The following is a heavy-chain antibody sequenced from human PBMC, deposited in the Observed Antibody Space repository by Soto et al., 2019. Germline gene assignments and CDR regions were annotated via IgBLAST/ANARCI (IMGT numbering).Heavy chain of an antibody. V-gene: IGHV1-46*01. CDR2: INPSGGST. CDR3: ARDEGDYDSSGYYVSCGY. Sequence: GASVKVSCKASGYTFTSYYMHWVRQAPGQGLEWMGIINPSGGSTSYAQKFQGRVTMTRDTSTSTVYMELSSLRSEDTAVYYCARDEGDYDSSGYYVSCGYWGQGTLVTAPQ. CDR1: GYTFTSYY. J-gene: IGHJ4*02. D-gene: IGHD3-22*01.